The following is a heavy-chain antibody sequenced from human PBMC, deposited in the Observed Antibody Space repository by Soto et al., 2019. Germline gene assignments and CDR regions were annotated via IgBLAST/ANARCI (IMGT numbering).Heavy chain of an antibody. CDR2: INPNSGGT. CDR3: ARTYYPEHGAFDI. V-gene: IGHV1-2*04. Sequence: GASVKVSCKASGYTFTGYYMHWVRQAPGQGLEWMGWINPNSGGTNYAQKFQGWVTMTRDTSISTAYMELSRLRSDDTAVYYCARTYYPEHGAFDIWGQGTMVTVSS. CDR1: GYTFTGYY. J-gene: IGHJ3*02. D-gene: IGHD3-10*01.